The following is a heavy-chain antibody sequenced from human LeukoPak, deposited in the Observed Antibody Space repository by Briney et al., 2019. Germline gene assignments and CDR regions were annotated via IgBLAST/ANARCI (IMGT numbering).Heavy chain of an antibody. CDR1: GGSFSDYD. CDR2: INQSGST. Sequence: PSETLSLTCAVYGGSFSDYDWSWIRQPPGKGLEWIGEINQSGSTNCDPSLKSRVTISVDTSKNQFSLKLSSVIAADTAVYYCARLWSTHCSGGSCPHQPNYWGQGTLVTVSS. CDR3: ARLWSTHCSGGSCPHQPNY. D-gene: IGHD2-15*01. J-gene: IGHJ4*02. V-gene: IGHV4-34*01.